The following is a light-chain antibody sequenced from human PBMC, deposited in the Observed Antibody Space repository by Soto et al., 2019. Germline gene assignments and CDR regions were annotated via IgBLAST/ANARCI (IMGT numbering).Light chain of an antibody. CDR2: DVS. V-gene: IGLV2-11*01. J-gene: IGLJ1*01. Sequence: QSALTQPRSVSGSPGQSVAISCTGTTSDVGGYDYVSWHQQHPGKAPELIIFDVSKRPSGVPDRFSGSKSGNTASLTISGLQAEDEADYFCCSFVGDFYVFGSGTKVTVL. CDR3: CSFVGDFYV. CDR1: TSDVGGYDY.